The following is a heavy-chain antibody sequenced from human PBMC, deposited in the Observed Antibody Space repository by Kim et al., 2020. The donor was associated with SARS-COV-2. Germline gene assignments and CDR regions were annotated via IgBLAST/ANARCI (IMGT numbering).Heavy chain of an antibody. J-gene: IGHJ2*01. CDR1: GFTFSSYG. V-gene: IGHV3-30*18. CDR3: AKEDSSGWYPSWYFDL. CDR2: ISYDGSNK. D-gene: IGHD6-19*01. Sequence: SLRLSCAASGFTFSSYGMHWVRQAPGKGLEWVAVISYDGSNKYYADSVKGRFTISRDNSKNTLYLQMNSLRAEDTAVYYCAKEDSSGWYPSWYFDLWGR.